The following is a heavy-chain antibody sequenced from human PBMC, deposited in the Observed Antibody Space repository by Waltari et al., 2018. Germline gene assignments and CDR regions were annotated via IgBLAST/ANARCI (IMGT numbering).Heavy chain of an antibody. J-gene: IGHJ2*01. CDR1: GGSFSGYS. Sequence: QVQLQQWGAGLLKPSETLSLTCAVYGGSFSGYSWSWIRQPPGKGLEWIGEINHRGSTNYNPSLKSRVTISVDTSKNQFSLKLSSVTAADTAVYYCARVVWGFGGRRVNWYFDLWGRGTLVTVSS. V-gene: IGHV4-34*01. D-gene: IGHD3-16*01. CDR3: ARVVWGFGGRRVNWYFDL. CDR2: INHRGST.